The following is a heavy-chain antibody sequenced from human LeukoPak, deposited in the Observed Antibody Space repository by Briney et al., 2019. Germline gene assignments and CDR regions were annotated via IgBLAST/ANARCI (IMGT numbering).Heavy chain of an antibody. Sequence: GGSLRLSCAASGFTFSSYTMNWVRQAPGKGLEWVSSISSRSSYIYYAGSVKGRFTISRDNAKNSLHLQMNSLRAEDTAVYYCAKGHYVGNSEFLDNWGQGTLVTVSS. D-gene: IGHD4-23*01. J-gene: IGHJ4*02. CDR1: GFTFSSYT. CDR3: AKGHYVGNSEFLDN. CDR2: ISSRSSYI. V-gene: IGHV3-21*01.